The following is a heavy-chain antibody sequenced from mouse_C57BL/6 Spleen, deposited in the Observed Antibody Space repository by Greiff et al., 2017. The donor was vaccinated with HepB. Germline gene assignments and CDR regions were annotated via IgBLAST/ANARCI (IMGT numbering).Heavy chain of an antibody. J-gene: IGHJ2*01. CDR3: ASYYGSTPDY. Sequence: QVQLKESGAELARPGASVKMSCKASGYTFTSYTMHWVKQRPGQGLEWIGYINPSSGYTKYNQKFKDKATLTADKSSSTAYMQLSSLTSEDSAVYYCASYYGSTPDYWGQGTTLTVSS. V-gene: IGHV1-4*01. CDR2: INPSSGYT. CDR1: GYTFTSYT. D-gene: IGHD1-1*01.